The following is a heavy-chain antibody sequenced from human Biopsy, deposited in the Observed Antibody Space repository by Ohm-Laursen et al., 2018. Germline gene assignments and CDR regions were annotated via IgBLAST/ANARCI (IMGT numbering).Heavy chain of an antibody. J-gene: IGHJ4*02. CDR1: GDSISDDY. CDR2: ISSGGRA. Sequence: SQTLSLTCNVSGDSISDDYWNWIRQPPGKGLQVIGYISSGGRAKYNPSLKSRLTISLDTSKNQLSLRLSSVTAADSAIYYCARERQFRFLEGAFDYWGQGILVTVSS. V-gene: IGHV4-59*01. CDR3: ARERQFRFLEGAFDY. D-gene: IGHD3-3*01.